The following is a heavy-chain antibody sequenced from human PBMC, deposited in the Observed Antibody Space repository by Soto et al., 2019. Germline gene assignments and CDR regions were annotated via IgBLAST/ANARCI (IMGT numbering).Heavy chain of an antibody. Sequence: PSETLSLTCAVYGGSFSGYYWSWIRQPPGKGLEWIGEINHSESTNYNPSLKSRVTISVDTSKNQFSLKLSSVTAADTAVYYCARGEVGAMVTYYYAMDVRGQGNTVTVSS. D-gene: IGHD5-18*01. V-gene: IGHV4-34*01. CDR2: INHSEST. J-gene: IGHJ6*02. CDR1: GGSFSGYY. CDR3: ARGEVGAMVTYYYAMDV.